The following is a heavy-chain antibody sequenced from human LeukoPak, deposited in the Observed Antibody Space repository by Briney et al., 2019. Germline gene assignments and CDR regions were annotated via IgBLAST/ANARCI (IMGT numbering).Heavy chain of an antibody. J-gene: IGHJ4*02. V-gene: IGHV3-7*01. CDR3: AKDGDGYHN. CDR2: IKEDGSAQ. CDR1: GFTFSRDW. D-gene: IGHD3-9*01. Sequence: GGSLRLSCVASGFTFSRDWMSWVRQAPGKGLEWVANIKEDGSAQYYADSVKGRFTISRDNTKNSLYLQMNSLTAEDTAMYYCAKDGDGYHNWGQGTLVTVSS.